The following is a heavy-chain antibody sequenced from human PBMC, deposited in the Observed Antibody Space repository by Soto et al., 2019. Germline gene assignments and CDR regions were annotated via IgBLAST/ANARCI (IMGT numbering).Heavy chain of an antibody. J-gene: IGHJ4*02. V-gene: IGHV3-21*01. Sequence: GGSLRLSCAASGFTFSSYSMNWVRQAPGKGLEWVSSISSSSSYIYYADSVKGRFTISRDNAKNSLYLQMNSLRAEDTAVYYCARHPLSSGWKKWVDYWGQGTLVTVSS. CDR3: ARHPLSSGWKKWVDY. D-gene: IGHD6-19*01. CDR2: ISSSSSYI. CDR1: GFTFSSYS.